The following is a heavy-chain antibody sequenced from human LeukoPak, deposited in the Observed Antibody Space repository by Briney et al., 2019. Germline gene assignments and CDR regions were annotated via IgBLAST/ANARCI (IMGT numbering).Heavy chain of an antibody. CDR3: AKANGYSTSGWYFDY. J-gene: IGHJ4*02. V-gene: IGHV3-7*03. CDR1: GFIFSNSW. Sequence: GALRLSCAASGFIFSNSWMNWVRQAPGKGLEWVANINQDGSDQYYVDSVKGRFTISRDNAKNSLYLQMNSLRAEDTAIYYCAKANGYSTSGWYFDYWGQGTLVTVSS. D-gene: IGHD2-2*01. CDR2: INQDGSDQ.